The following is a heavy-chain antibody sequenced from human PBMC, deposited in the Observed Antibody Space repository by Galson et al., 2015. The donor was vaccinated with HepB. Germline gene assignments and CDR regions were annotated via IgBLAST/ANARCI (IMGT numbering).Heavy chain of an antibody. CDR2: IKRKIEGGTT. J-gene: IGHJ6*03. CDR3: ATLYYNSWSAEYAGRPYYYHYIDV. Sequence: SLRLSCAASGFTFKNAWTNWVRQAPGKGLEWVGRIKRKIEGGTTDYGAPVRGRFTISRDDSRNMVYLQMNSLKTEDTGFYYCATLYYNSWSAEYAGRPYYYHYIDVWGRGTAVTVSS. D-gene: IGHD3-3*01. CDR1: GFTFKNAW. V-gene: IGHV3-15*07.